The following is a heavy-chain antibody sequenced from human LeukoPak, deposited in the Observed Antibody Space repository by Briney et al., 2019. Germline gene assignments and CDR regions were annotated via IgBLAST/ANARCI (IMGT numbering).Heavy chain of an antibody. CDR1: GYTFTSYH. V-gene: IGHV1-2*02. Sequence: ASVKVSCKASGYTFTSYHMHWVRQAPGQGLEWMAWINPNSAATNYAQKFQGRVTITRDTSINTVYMELSRLRSDDTAVYYCALTAHGNTYGPKYFHHWGQGTLVTVSS. D-gene: IGHD5-18*01. CDR2: INPNSAAT. CDR3: ALTAHGNTYGPKYFHH. J-gene: IGHJ1*01.